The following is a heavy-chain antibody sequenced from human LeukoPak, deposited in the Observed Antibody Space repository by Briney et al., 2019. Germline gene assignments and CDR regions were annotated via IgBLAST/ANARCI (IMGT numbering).Heavy chain of an antibody. CDR3: ARDPAYGDYVYFDY. D-gene: IGHD4-17*01. CDR1: GFTFTSYG. CDR2: IWYDGSNK. J-gene: IGHJ4*02. V-gene: IGHV3-33*01. Sequence: GGSLRLSCAASGFTFTSYGMHWVRQAPGKGLEWVAVIWYDGSNKYYADSVKGRFTISRDNSKNTLYLQMNSLRAEDTAVYYCARDPAYGDYVYFDYWGQGTLVTVSS.